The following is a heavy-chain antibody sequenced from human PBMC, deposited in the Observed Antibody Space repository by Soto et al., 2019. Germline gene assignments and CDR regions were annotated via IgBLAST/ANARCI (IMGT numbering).Heavy chain of an antibody. Sequence: SDTLSLTCTVSGGSVSSGSYYWSWIRQPPGKGLEWIGYIYHSGSTYYNPSLKSRVTISVDRSKNQFSLKLSSVTAADTAVYYCARRRGFPYYYGMDVWGQGTTVTVSS. CDR2: IYHSGST. D-gene: IGHD5-12*01. V-gene: IGHV4-61*01. CDR3: ARRRGFPYYYGMDV. J-gene: IGHJ6*02. CDR1: GGSVSSGSYY.